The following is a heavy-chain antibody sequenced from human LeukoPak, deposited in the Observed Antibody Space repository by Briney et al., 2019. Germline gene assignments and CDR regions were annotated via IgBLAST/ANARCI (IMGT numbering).Heavy chain of an antibody. D-gene: IGHD3-10*01. Sequence: SETLSLTCTVSGGSISSSSYYWGWIRQPPGKGLEWIGSIYYSGSTYYNPSLKSRVTISVDTSKNQFSLKLSSVTAADTAVYYCARRVGELLFRFDPWGQGTLVTVSS. J-gene: IGHJ5*02. CDR2: IYYSGST. V-gene: IGHV4-39*07. CDR3: ARRVGELLFRFDP. CDR1: GGSISSSSYY.